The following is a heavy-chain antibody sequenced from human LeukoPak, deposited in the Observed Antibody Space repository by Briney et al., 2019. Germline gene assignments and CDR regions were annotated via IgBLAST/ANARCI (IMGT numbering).Heavy chain of an antibody. J-gene: IGHJ5*02. CDR1: GYSLSNFY. V-gene: IGHV1-46*01. CDR2: INPRGDST. CDR3: AIAINKWIDP. Sequence: ASVKVSCKASGYSLSNFYMHWVRQAPGRGLEWMGIINPRGDSTVYAQKFQGRVTMTRDTSTRTVYMELSSLRSEDTAVYYCAIAINKWIDPRGQGTLVTVSS.